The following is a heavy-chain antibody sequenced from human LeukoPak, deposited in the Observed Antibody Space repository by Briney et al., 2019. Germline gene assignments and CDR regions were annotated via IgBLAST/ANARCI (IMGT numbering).Heavy chain of an antibody. CDR1: GGSISSSHYY. J-gene: IGHJ4*02. V-gene: IGHV4-39*01. CDR2: IYYSGST. Sequence: SETLSLTCTVSGGSISSSHYYWGWIRQPPGKGLEWLATIYYSGSTDYNTSLKSRITISADTSKKQFSLKLRSGTAADTAVYYCARQGFYDFHFDTWGQGTLVTVSS. D-gene: IGHD3-3*01. CDR3: ARQGFYDFHFDT.